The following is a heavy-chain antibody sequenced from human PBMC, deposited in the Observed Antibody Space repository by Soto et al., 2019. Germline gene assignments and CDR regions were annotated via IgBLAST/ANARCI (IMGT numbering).Heavy chain of an antibody. CDR2: IIPICGTT. J-gene: IGHJ3*02. Sequence: ASVKVSCKASGGTFSSYAISWVRQAPGQGLEWMGWIIPICGTTNYAQKFQGRVTITTDTSTSTAYMELSSLRSDDTAVYYCARGSDTIFGVVLNAFDIWGQGTMVTVSS. CDR3: ARGSDTIFGVVLNAFDI. D-gene: IGHD3-3*01. V-gene: IGHV1-69*05. CDR1: GGTFSSYA.